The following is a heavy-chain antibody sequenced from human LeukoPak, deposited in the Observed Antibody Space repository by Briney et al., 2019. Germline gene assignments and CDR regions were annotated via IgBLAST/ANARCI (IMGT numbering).Heavy chain of an antibody. CDR1: GYSISSSYY. D-gene: IGHD3-9*01. CDR3: ARGHWFAHLDY. J-gene: IGHJ4*02. V-gene: IGHV4-38-2*02. Sequence: SETLSLTCTVSGYSISSSYYWGWIRQPPGKGLEWIGSTYYSGSTYYNPSLKSRVTISVDTSKNQFSLKLSSVTAADTAVYYCARGHWFAHLDYWGQGTLVTVSS. CDR2: TYYSGST.